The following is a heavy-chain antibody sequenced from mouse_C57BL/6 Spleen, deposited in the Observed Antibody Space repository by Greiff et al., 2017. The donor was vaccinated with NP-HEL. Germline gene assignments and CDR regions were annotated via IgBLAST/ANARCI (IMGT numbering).Heavy chain of an antibody. V-gene: IGHV5-16*01. CDR1: GFTFSDYY. D-gene: IGHD2-2*01. CDR3: AREGYDWYFDV. J-gene: IGHJ1*03. CDR2: INYDGSST. Sequence: EVQVVESEGGLVQPGSSMKLSCTASGFTFSDYYMAWVRQVPEKGLEWVANINYDGSSTYYLDSLKSRFIISRDNAKNILYLQMSSLKSEDTATYYCAREGYDWYFDVWGTGTTVTVSS.